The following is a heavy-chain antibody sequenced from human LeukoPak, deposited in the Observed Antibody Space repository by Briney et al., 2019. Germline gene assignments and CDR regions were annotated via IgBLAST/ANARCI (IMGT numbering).Heavy chain of an antibody. D-gene: IGHD6-13*01. CDR2: ISGRGGST. CDR1: GFTFSSYA. J-gene: IGHJ6*02. V-gene: IGHV3-23*01. Sequence: GGSLRLSCAASGFTFSSYAMSWVRQAPGKGLEWVSAISGRGGSTYYADSVKGRFTISRDNSKNTLYLQMNSLRAEDTAVYYCANRQQLVPLRHYYYYYGMDVWGQGTTVTVSS. CDR3: ANRQQLVPLRHYYYYYGMDV.